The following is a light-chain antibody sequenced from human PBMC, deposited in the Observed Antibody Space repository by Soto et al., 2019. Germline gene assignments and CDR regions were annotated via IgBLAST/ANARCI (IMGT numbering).Light chain of an antibody. CDR2: AAS. CDR3: QQSYRTPIT. Sequence: DIQMTPSPSSLSASVGDRVTITCRASQSISSYLNWYQQKPGKAPKLLIYAASNLQSGVPPRFSGSGSGTDFTLTISSLQPEDVATYFCQQSYRTPITFGQGTRLEIK. J-gene: IGKJ5*01. CDR1: QSISSY. V-gene: IGKV1-39*01.